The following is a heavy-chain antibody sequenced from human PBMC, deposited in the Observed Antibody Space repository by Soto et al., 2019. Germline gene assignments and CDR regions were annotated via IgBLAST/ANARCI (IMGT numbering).Heavy chain of an antibody. CDR2: IYYSGST. CDR3: ARRGIAAAGLGWFDP. CDR1: GGSISSSSYY. D-gene: IGHD6-13*01. V-gene: IGHV4-39*01. Sequence: QLQLQESGPGLVKPSETLSLTCTVSGGSISSSSYYWGWIRQPPGKGLEWIGSIYYSGSTYYNPSLKSRVTISVDTSKNQFSLKLSSVTAADTAVYYCARRGIAAAGLGWFDPWGQGTLVTVSS. J-gene: IGHJ5*02.